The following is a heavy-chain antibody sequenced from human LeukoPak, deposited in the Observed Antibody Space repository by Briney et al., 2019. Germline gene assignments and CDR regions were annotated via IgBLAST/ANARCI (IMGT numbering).Heavy chain of an antibody. D-gene: IGHD3-10*01. CDR2: IYYSGST. Sequence: SETLSLTCTVSGVSISSYYWSWIRQPPGKGLEWSGYIYYSGSTNYNPPLKSRDTISVDTSKKQFSLKLRSVNVGGTAVYYCARVGPMVRGVIIVLTSHHYSYYMDVWGKGTTVTVSS. CDR3: ARVGPMVRGVIIVLTSHHYSYYMDV. V-gene: IGHV4-59*12. J-gene: IGHJ6*03. CDR1: GVSISSYY.